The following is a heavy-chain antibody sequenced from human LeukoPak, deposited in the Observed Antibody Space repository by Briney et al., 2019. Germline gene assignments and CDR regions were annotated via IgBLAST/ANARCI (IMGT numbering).Heavy chain of an antibody. V-gene: IGHV1-8*02. CDR3: ARGTYYDYVWGSYRPTHFDI. CDR1: GCKFTSYG. CDR2: MNPNSGNT. Sequence: GASVKVSCKASGCKFTSYGISWVRQAPGQGLEWMGWMNPNSGNTGYAQKFQGRVTMTRNTSISTAYMELSSLRSEDTAVYYCARGTYYDYVWGSYRPTHFDIWGQGTMVTVSS. D-gene: IGHD3-16*02. J-gene: IGHJ3*02.